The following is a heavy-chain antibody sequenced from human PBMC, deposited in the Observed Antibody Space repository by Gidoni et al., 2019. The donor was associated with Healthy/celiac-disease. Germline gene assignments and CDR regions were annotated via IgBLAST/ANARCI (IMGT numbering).Heavy chain of an antibody. CDR3: ARRTSWNVVDYGMDV. CDR2: INAGNGNT. J-gene: IGHJ6*02. Sequence: QVQLVQSGAEEKKPGASVKVSCKASGYTFTSYAMHWVRQAPGQRLEWMGWINAGNGNTKYSQKFQGRVTITRDTSASTAYMGLSSLRSEDTAVYYCARRTSWNVVDYGMDVWGQGTTVTVSS. CDR1: GYTFTSYA. V-gene: IGHV1-3*05. D-gene: IGHD2-21*01.